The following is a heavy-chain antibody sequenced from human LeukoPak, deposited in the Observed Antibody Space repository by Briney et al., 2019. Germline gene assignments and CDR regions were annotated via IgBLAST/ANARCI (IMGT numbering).Heavy chain of an antibody. J-gene: IGHJ4*02. CDR3: ARDQYDILTGYYSDY. V-gene: IGHV3-74*01. D-gene: IGHD3-9*01. CDR1: GFTFSSYW. Sequence: GGSLRLSCAASGFTFSSYWMHWVRQAPGKGLVWVSRISSDGSSTSYADSVKGRFTISRDNAKNTLYLQMNSLRAEDTAVYYCARDQYDILTGYYSDYWGQGTLVTVSS. CDR2: ISSDGSST.